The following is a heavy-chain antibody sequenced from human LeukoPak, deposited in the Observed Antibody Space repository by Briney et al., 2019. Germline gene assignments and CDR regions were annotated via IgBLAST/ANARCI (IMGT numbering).Heavy chain of an antibody. V-gene: IGHV3-21*01. CDR3: ASRGSYGGGWFDP. CDR1: GFTFSSYS. CDR2: ISSSSSYI. D-gene: IGHD1-26*01. J-gene: IGHJ5*02. Sequence: PGRSLRLSCAASGFTFSSYSMNWVRQAPGKGLEGVSSISSSSSYIYYADSVKGRFTISRDNAKNSLYLQMNSLRAEDTAVYYCASRGSYGGGWFDPWGQGTLVTVSS.